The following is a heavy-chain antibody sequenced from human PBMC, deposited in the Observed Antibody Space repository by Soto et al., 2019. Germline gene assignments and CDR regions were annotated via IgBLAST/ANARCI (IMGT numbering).Heavy chain of an antibody. D-gene: IGHD2-15*01. CDR3: ARDRCSGGSCYSRLSAFDI. J-gene: IGHJ3*02. V-gene: IGHV3-66*01. Sequence: RLSCAASGFTVSSNYMRWVRQAQGKGLEWVSVIYSGGSTYYADSVKGRFTISRDNSKNTLYLQMNSLRAEDTAVYYCARDRCSGGSCYSRLSAFDIWGQGTMVTVSS. CDR2: IYSGGST. CDR1: GFTVSSNY.